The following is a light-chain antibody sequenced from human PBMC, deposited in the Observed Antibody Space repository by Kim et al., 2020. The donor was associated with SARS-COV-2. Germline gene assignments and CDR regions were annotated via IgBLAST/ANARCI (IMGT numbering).Light chain of an antibody. CDR1: RNNVGDQG. CDR3: SAWDTSLSAWV. V-gene: IGLV10-54*01. CDR2: RNN. Sequence: QTATLTCTGNRNNVGDQGAAWLQQHQGQPPKLLSYRNNSRPSGISERLSASRSGNTASLTITGLQAEDGADYYCSAWDTSLSAWVFGGGTKVTVL. J-gene: IGLJ6*01.